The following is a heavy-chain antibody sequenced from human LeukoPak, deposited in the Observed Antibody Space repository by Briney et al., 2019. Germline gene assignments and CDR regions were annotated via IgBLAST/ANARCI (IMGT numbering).Heavy chain of an antibody. CDR3: ARQLAVGGDY. CDR2: IYPGDSDT. J-gene: IGHJ4*02. Sequence: GESLKISCKGSGYSFTSYCSGWVRQMPGKSLEWRGIIYPGDSDTTYSPSFQGQVTISADKSISTAYLQWSSLKASDTAMYYCARQLAVGGDYWGQGTLVTVSS. D-gene: IGHD6-19*01. V-gene: IGHV5-51*01. CDR1: GYSFTSYC.